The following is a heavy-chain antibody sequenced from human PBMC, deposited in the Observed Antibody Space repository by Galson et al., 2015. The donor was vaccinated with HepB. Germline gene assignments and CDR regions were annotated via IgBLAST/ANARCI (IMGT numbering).Heavy chain of an antibody. D-gene: IGHD3-16*02. V-gene: IGHV4-30-2*01. CDR1: GGSISSGGYS. CDR3: ARGWRDYDYVWGSYRGDYFDY. J-gene: IGHJ4*02. CDR2: IYHSGST. Sequence: TLSLTCAVSGGSISSGGYSWSWIRQPPGKGLEWIGYIYHSGSTYYNLSLKSRVTISVDRSKNQFSLKLSSVTAADTAVYYCARGWRDYDYVWGSYRGDYFDYWGQGTLVTVSS.